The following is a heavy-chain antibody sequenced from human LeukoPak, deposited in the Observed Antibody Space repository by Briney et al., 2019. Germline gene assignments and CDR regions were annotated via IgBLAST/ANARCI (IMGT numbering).Heavy chain of an antibody. CDR2: IIPIFGTA. CDR1: GGTFSSYA. J-gene: IGHJ6*03. CDR3: ARFPGIAAPGAYMDV. Sequence: SVKVSCKASGGTFSSYAISWVRQAPGQGLEWMGGIIPIFGTANYAQKFQGRVTITADESTSTAYMELSSLRSEDTAVYYCARFPGIAAPGAYMDVWGKGTTVTVSS. D-gene: IGHD6-13*01. V-gene: IGHV1-69*13.